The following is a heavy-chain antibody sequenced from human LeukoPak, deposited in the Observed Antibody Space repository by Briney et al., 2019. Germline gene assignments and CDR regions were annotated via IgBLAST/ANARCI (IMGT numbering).Heavy chain of an antibody. CDR2: ISGCGGST. D-gene: IGHD3-10*01. CDR1: GFTFSSYA. Sequence: GGSLRLSCAASGFTFSSYAMSWVRQAPGKGLEWVSAISGCGGSTYYADSVKGRFTISRDNSKNTLYLQMNSLRAEDTAVYYCAKELHGSGSYSGIYRGQGTLVTVSS. V-gene: IGHV3-23*01. J-gene: IGHJ4*02. CDR3: AKELHGSGSYSGIY.